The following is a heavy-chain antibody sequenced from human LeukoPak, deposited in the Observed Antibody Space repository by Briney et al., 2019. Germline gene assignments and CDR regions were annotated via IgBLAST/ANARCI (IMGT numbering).Heavy chain of an antibody. V-gene: IGHV3-30-3*01. CDR3: ARVPVVSGAFDI. J-gene: IGHJ3*02. D-gene: IGHD3-22*01. CDR2: ISYDGSNK. CDR1: GFTFSSYA. Sequence: RTGGSLRLSCAASGFTFSSYAMHWVRQAPGKGLEWVAVISYDGSNKYYADSVKGRFTISRDNSKNTLYLQMNSLRAEDTAVYYCARVPVVSGAFDIWGQGTMVTVSS.